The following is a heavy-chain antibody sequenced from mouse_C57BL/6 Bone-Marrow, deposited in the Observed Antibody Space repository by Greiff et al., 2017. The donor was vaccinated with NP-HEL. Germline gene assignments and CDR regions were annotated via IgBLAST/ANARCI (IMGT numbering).Heavy chain of an antibody. CDR2: IYPGGGYT. V-gene: IGHV1-63*01. D-gene: IGHD2-1*01. CDR3: AIYLLWYFDV. CDR1: GYTFTNYW. J-gene: IGHJ1*03. Sequence: VQLQQSGAELVRPGTSVKMSCKASGYTFTNYWIGWAKQRPGHGLEWIGDIYPGGGYTNYNEKFKGKATLTVDKSSSTAYMQLSSLTSEDSAVYYCAIYLLWYFDVWGTGTTVTVSS.